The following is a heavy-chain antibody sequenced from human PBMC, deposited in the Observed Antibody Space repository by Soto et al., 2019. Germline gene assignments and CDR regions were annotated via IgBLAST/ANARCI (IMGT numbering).Heavy chain of an antibody. J-gene: IGHJ4*02. V-gene: IGHV3-9*01. CDR3: AKDATQLYDFWIGTYFDY. CDR1: GFTFDDYA. CDR2: ISWNSDRI. Sequence: EVQLMESGGGLVQPGRSLRLSCAASGFTFDDYAMHWVRQAPGKGLEWVSSISWNSDRIGYADSVKGRFTISRDNAKNSLYLQMNSLRAEDTALYYCAKDATQLYDFWIGTYFDYWGQGTLVTVSS. D-gene: IGHD3-3*01.